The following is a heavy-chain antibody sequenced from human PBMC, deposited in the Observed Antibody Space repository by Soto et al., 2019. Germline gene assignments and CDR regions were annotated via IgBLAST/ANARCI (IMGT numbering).Heavy chain of an antibody. Sequence: EVQLLESGGGLVQPGGSLRLSCAASGFTFATYAMIWVRQAPGKGLQWVSAISGSGDSTYYADSVKGRFTISRDHSKNTLYLQMNGLRAEDTAVYYGAKDRVLPITRYDYGIDVWGQGTTVTVSS. J-gene: IGHJ6*02. CDR3: AKDRVLPITRYDYGIDV. D-gene: IGHD2-8*01. CDR1: GFTFATYA. V-gene: IGHV3-23*01. CDR2: ISGSGDST.